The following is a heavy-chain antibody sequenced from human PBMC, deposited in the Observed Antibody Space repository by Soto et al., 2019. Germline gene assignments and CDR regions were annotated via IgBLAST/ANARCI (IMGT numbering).Heavy chain of an antibody. CDR2: VYHRAST. Sequence: PSGTLSLTCAVSGASVTTGGFSWTWVRQPPGVGLEWIGHVYHRASTQYNPYCKVRVSISVDTSRSLFSLMLTSLTAADTAVYFCHKRSAGSLSLLYF. CDR1: GASVTTGGFS. D-gene: IGHD2-15*01. V-gene: IGHV4-30-2*01. J-gene: IGHJ2*01. CDR3: HKRSAGSLSLLYF.